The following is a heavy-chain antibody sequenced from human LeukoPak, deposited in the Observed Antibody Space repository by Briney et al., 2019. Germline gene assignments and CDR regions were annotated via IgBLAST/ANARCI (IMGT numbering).Heavy chain of an antibody. CDR1: GFTVSSNY. CDR3: ARALYSSSWYGY. Sequence: GGSLRLSCAASGFTVSSNYMSWVRQAPGKGLEWVSIIYSGGSIYYADSVKGRFTISRDNSKNTLYLQMNSLRAEDTAVYYCARALYSSSWYGYWGQGTLVTVSS. CDR2: IYSGGSI. J-gene: IGHJ4*02. V-gene: IGHV3-66*01. D-gene: IGHD6-13*01.